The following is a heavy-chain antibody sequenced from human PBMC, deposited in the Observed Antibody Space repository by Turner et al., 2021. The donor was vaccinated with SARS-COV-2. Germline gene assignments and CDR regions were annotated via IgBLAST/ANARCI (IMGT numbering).Heavy chain of an antibody. Sequence: EVQLLESGGGLVQPGGSLSLSCAASGFNFRSYAMSWVRQAPGKGLSRFSTLSKDGANTYYASSVRGRFTISRDNSKNTLYLQMNSLRAEDTAVYYCVNGGSCSGGTCEGLFDYWGQGTLVTVSS. J-gene: IGHJ4*02. D-gene: IGHD2-15*01. CDR2: LSKDGANT. CDR1: GFNFRSYA. CDR3: VNGGSCSGGTCEGLFDY. V-gene: IGHV3-23*01.